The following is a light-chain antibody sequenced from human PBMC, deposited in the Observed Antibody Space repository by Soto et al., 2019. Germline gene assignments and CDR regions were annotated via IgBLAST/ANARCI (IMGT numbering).Light chain of an antibody. J-gene: IGLJ2*01. V-gene: IGLV2-23*02. CDR2: EVS. CDR3: CSSAGSSTVV. Sequence: QSALTQPASVSGSPGQSITISCTGTSSDVGSYNFVSWYQQHPGKAPKLMIYEVSKRPSGVSNRFSGSKSGNTASLTISGLQAEDEADYYCCSSAGSSTVVFGGGTKLTVL. CDR1: SSDVGSYNF.